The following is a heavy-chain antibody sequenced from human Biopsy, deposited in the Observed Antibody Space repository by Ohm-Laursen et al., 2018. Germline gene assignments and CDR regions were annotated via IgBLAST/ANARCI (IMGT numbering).Heavy chain of an antibody. J-gene: IGHJ4*02. V-gene: IGHV3-23*01. Sequence: SLRLSCTASGFTLSSYAMTWVRQAPGKGLEWVSVINTSGGSTHYAVSVKGRFTISRDNSKNTLYLRMNSLRAEDTAVYYCAKPADSYGSEFYLDYWGQGTLVTVSS. D-gene: IGHD4-17*01. CDR2: INTSGGST. CDR1: GFTLSSYA. CDR3: AKPADSYGSEFYLDY.